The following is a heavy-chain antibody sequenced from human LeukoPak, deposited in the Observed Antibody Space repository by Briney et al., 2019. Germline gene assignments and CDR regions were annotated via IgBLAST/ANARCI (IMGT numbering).Heavy chain of an antibody. CDR2: IYYSGST. J-gene: IGHJ4*02. CDR1: GGSISSGDYY. V-gene: IGHV4-30-4*01. CDR3: ARDLLNEGNHLDY. Sequence: KTSETLSLTCTVSGGSISSGDYYWSWIRQPPGKGLEWIWYIYYSGSTYYNPSLKSRVTISVDTSKNQFSLKLSSVTAADTAVYYCARDLLNEGNHLDYWGQGTLVTVSS. D-gene: IGHD4-23*01.